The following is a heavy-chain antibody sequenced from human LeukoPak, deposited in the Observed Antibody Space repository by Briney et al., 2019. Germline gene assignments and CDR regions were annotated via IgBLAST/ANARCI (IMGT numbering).Heavy chain of an antibody. Sequence: ASVKVSCKASGGTFSSYAISWVRQAPGQGLEWMGWINPNSGGTKYAQKFQGRVTMTRDTSISTAYMELSRLRSDDTAVYYCARVVGGNYYGSETGDYWGQGSLVTVSS. J-gene: IGHJ4*02. V-gene: IGHV1-2*02. D-gene: IGHD3-10*01. CDR2: INPNSGGT. CDR3: ARVVGGNYYGSETGDY. CDR1: GGTFSSYA.